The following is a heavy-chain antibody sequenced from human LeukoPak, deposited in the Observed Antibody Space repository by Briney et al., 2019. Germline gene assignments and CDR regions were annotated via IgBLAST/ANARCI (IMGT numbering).Heavy chain of an antibody. J-gene: IGHJ4*02. CDR2: ISYDGSNK. V-gene: IGHV3-30*04. CDR1: GFTFSSYA. CDR3: ARALYGDYENYFDY. D-gene: IGHD4-17*01. Sequence: GRSLRLSCAASGFTFSSYAMHWVRQAPGKGLEGVAVISYDGSNKYYADSVKGRFTISRDNSKNALYLQMNSLRAEDTAVYYSARALYGDYENYFDYWGQGTLVTVSS.